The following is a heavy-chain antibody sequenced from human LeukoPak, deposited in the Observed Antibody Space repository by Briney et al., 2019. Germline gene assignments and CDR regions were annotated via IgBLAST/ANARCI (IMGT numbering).Heavy chain of an antibody. CDR3: ARLPDSSGYPANDY. V-gene: IGHV4-59*08. CDR2: IYYSGST. CDR1: GGSISSYY. Sequence: SETLSLTCTVSGGSISSYYWSWIRQPPGKGLEWIGYIYYSGSTNYNPSLKSRVTISVDTSKNQFSLKLSSVTAADTAVYYCARLPDSSGYPANDYWGQGTLVTVSS. J-gene: IGHJ4*02. D-gene: IGHD3-22*01.